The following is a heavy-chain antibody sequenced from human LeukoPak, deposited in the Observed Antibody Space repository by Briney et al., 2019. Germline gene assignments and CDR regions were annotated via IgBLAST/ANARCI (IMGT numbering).Heavy chain of an antibody. CDR2: INHSGST. V-gene: IGHV4-30-2*01. CDR3: ARVGGMTTVTRISRYYFDY. CDR1: GGSISSGGYY. D-gene: IGHD4-17*01. J-gene: IGHJ4*02. Sequence: SQTLSLTCTVSGGSISSGGYYWSWIRQPPGKGLEWIGEINHSGSTNYNPSLKSRVTISVDTSKNQFSLKLSSVTAADTAVYYCARVGGMTTVTRISRYYFDYWGQGTLVTVSS.